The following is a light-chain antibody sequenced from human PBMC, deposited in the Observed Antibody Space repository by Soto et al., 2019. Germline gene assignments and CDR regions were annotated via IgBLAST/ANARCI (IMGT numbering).Light chain of an antibody. Sequence: QSVLTQPASVSGSPGQSITISCTGNRSDVGAYNYVSWYQQHAGKAPKLMIYDVNIRPSGVSNRFSGSKSGNTASLTISGLQAEDEADYYCTSWTTSTTMKFGGGTKLTVL. CDR2: DVN. V-gene: IGLV2-14*01. CDR1: RSDVGAYNY. J-gene: IGLJ2*01. CDR3: TSWTTSTTMK.